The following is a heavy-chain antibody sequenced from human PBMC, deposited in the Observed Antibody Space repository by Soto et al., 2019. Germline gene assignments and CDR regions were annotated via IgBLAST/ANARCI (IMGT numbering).Heavy chain of an antibody. J-gene: IGHJ5*02. CDR2: INPNSGGT. CDR3: ARARTYYYGSGSYFNLLYNWFDP. Sequence: ASVKVSCKASGYTFTGYYMHWVRQAHGQGLEWMGWINPNSGGTNYAQKFQGWVTMTRDTSISTAYMELSRLRSDDTAVYYCARARTYYYGSGSYFNLLYNWFDPWGQGTLVNVSS. D-gene: IGHD3-10*01. V-gene: IGHV1-2*04. CDR1: GYTFTGYY.